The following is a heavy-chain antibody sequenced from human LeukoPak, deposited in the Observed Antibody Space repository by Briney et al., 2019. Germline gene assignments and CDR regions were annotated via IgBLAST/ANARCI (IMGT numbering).Heavy chain of an antibody. CDR2: ISSSSSYI. Sequence: GGSLRLSCAASGFTFSSYSMNWVRQAPGKRLEWVSSISSSSSYIYYADSVKGRFTISRDNAKNSLYLQMNSLRAEDTAVYYCARDPYSGYANWYFDLWGRGTLVTVSS. CDR1: GFTFSSYS. V-gene: IGHV3-21*01. J-gene: IGHJ2*01. D-gene: IGHD5-12*01. CDR3: ARDPYSGYANWYFDL.